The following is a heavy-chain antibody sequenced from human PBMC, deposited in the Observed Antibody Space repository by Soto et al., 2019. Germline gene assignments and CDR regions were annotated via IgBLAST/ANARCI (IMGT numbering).Heavy chain of an antibody. V-gene: IGHV4-39*01. D-gene: IGHD6-19*01. Sequence: QLQLQESGPGLVKPSETLSLTCTVSGGSISSSSYYWGWIRQPPGKGLEWIGSIYYSGSTYHNPSLQSRVTISVDTSKNQFSLKLSSVTAADTAVYYCARHGYSSGWYDYWGQGTLVTVSS. CDR1: GGSISSSSYY. CDR3: ARHGYSSGWYDY. CDR2: IYYSGST. J-gene: IGHJ4*02.